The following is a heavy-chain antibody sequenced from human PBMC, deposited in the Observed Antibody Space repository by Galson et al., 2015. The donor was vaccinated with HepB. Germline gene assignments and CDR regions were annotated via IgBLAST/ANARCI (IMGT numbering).Heavy chain of an antibody. CDR1: GFTFSSYA. D-gene: IGHD3-10*02. CDR3: ARDPHYYARFGFDY. J-gene: IGHJ4*02. CDR2: ISYDGSNK. Sequence: SLRLSCAASGFTFSSYAMHWVRQAPGKGLEWVAVISYDGSNKYYADSVKGRFTISRDNSKNTLYLQMNSLRAEDTAVYYCARDPHYYARFGFDYWGQGTLVTVSS. V-gene: IGHV3-30*04.